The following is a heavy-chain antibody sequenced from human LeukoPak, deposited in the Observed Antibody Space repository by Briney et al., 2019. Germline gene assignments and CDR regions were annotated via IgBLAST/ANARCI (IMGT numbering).Heavy chain of an antibody. CDR1: GFALSDYY. J-gene: IGHJ4*02. CDR2: IRSKAYGGTT. V-gene: IGHV3-49*03. CDR3: SRGLRGLDY. D-gene: IGHD2-21*01. Sequence: GGSLRLSCAASGFALSDYYMSWIRQAPGKGLEWVGFIRSKAYGGTTEYAASVRGRFTISRDDSKSIAYLQMNSLKPEDTAVYYCSRGLRGLDYWGQGTLVPVSS.